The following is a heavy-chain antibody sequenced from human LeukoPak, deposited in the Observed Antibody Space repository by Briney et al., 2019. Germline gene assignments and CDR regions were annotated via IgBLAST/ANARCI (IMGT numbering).Heavy chain of an antibody. CDR1: GGSFSGYY. V-gene: IGHV4-34*01. Sequence: SETLSLTCAVYGGSFSGYYWSWIRQPPGKGLEWIGEINHSGSTSYNPSLKSRVTISVDTSKNQFSLKLSSVTAADTAVYYCARVGTMVRGAPDGMDVWGKGTTVTVSS. J-gene: IGHJ6*04. D-gene: IGHD3-10*01. CDR3: ARVGTMVRGAPDGMDV. CDR2: INHSGST.